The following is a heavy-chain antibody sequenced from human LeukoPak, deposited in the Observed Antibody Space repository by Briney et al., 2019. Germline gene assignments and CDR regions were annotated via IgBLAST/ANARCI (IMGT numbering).Heavy chain of an antibody. CDR1: GFTFSSYA. D-gene: IGHD1-26*01. CDR3: VKEYSGSYFRWFDP. Sequence: GGSLRLSCTASGFTFSSYAMHWVRQAPGKGLEYVSAISSNGANTYYADSVKGRITISRDNSKNTLYLQMSSPRAEDTAVYYCVKEYSGSYFRWFDPWGQGTLVTVST. CDR2: ISSNGANT. V-gene: IGHV3-64D*09. J-gene: IGHJ5*02.